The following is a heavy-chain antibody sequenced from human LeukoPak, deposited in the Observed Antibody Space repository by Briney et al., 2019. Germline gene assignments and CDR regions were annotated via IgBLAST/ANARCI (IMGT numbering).Heavy chain of an antibody. V-gene: IGHV4-59*01. D-gene: IGHD4-17*01. J-gene: IGHJ4*02. CDR1: GGSISSYH. CDR3: ARTLTVTIFDY. CDR2: IYYSGST. Sequence: SETLSLTCTVSGGSISSYHWSWIRQPPGKGLEWIGYIYYSGSTNYNPSLKSRVTISVDTSKNQFSLKLSSVTAADTAVYYCARTLTVTIFDYWGQGTLVTVSS.